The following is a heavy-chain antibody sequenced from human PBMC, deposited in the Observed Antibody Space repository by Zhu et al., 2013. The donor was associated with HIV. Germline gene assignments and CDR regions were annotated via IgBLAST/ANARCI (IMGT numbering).Heavy chain of an antibody. Sequence: QVKLVQSGAEVKKPGSSMKVSCMASGGTFSRYAINWVRQAPGQGLEWVGEIIPIFGTPNYTQKFQGRVTITADESTSTAYMELSSLRSDDTAVYYCARDPDAAFDPVGVPAALKRIDYWGQGTLVTVSS. CDR2: IIPIFGTP. J-gene: IGHJ4*02. CDR3: ARDPDAAFDPVGVPAALKRIDY. D-gene: IGHD2-15*01. V-gene: IGHV1-69*01. CDR1: GGTFSRYA.